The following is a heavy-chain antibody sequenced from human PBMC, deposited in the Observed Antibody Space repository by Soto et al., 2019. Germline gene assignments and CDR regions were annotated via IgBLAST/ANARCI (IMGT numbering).Heavy chain of an antibody. CDR3: AKDLERGYDFWSGSWFDP. V-gene: IGHV3-23*01. D-gene: IGHD3-3*01. J-gene: IGHJ5*02. CDR1: GFTFSSHA. Sequence: GGSLRLSCAPSGFTFSSHAMSWGRQAPGKGLEWVSAISGSGGSTYYADSVKGRFTISRDNSKNTLYLQMNSLRAEDTAVYYCAKDLERGYDFWSGSWFDPWGQGTLVTVSS. CDR2: ISGSGGST.